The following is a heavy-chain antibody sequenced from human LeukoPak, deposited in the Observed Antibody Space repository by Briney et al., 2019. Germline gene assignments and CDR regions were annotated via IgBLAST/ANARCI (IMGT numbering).Heavy chain of an antibody. D-gene: IGHD5-12*01. CDR3: AKDGYTTYGMDV. Sequence: GRSLRLSCAASGFTFSSYGMHWVRQAPGKGLEWVAVIWYDGSNKYYADSVKGRFTISRDNSKNTLYLQMNSLRAEDTAVYYCAKDGYTTYGMDVWGQGTTVTVSS. J-gene: IGHJ6*02. CDR1: GFTFSSYG. CDR2: IWYDGSNK. V-gene: IGHV3-33*06.